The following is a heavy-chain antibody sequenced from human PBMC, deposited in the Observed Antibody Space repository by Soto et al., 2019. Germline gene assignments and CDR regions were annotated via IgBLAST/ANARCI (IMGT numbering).Heavy chain of an antibody. CDR1: GFTFSSYA. CDR2: IGGPT. Sequence: EVQLLESGGGLVQPGGSLRLSCAASGFTFSSYAMSWVRQAPGKGLEWVSAIGGPTYYADAVRGRFTISRDNSKNTVYLQRTSLRAEDTAVYYCAKSGSSSGGSQGNDYWGQGTLVTVSS. D-gene: IGHD6-6*01. CDR3: AKSGSSSGGSQGNDY. V-gene: IGHV3-23*01. J-gene: IGHJ4*02.